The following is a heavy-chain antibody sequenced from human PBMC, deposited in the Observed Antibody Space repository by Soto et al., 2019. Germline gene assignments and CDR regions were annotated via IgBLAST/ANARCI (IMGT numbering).Heavy chain of an antibody. CDR3: ARLTGSGSYYVNS. Sequence: SETLSLTCTVSGGSITSSSHYWGWIRQPPGRGLECIGTIFYSGNTYYNPSLEGRITISIDTSKNQFSLKLRSVTAADSAVYFCARLTGSGSYYVNSWGQGTLVTVSS. D-gene: IGHD3-10*01. CDR1: GGSITSSSHY. CDR2: IFYSGNT. J-gene: IGHJ4*02. V-gene: IGHV4-39*01.